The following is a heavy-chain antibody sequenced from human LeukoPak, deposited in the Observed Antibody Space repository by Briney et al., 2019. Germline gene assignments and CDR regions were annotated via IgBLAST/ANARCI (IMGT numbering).Heavy chain of an antibody. Sequence: SETLSLTCTVSGGSISSHSWSWIRQPPGKGLEWIGNINYSGSIKYNPSLKSRVTTSVDTSKNQFSLKLSSVTAADTAVYYCARDQNYDSSGSFSMDVWGQGTTVTVSS. CDR2: INYSGSI. V-gene: IGHV4-59*11. CDR1: GGSISSHS. D-gene: IGHD3-22*01. J-gene: IGHJ6*02. CDR3: ARDQNYDSSGSFSMDV.